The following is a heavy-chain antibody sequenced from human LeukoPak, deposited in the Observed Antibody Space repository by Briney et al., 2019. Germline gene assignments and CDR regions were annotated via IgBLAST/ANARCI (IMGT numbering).Heavy chain of an antibody. CDR2: IIPILGIA. CDR1: GGTFSSYA. V-gene: IGHV1-69*04. CDR3: ARDGGYYDSSGSPGMDV. J-gene: IGHJ6*02. Sequence: ASVKVSCKAPGGTFSSYAISWVRPAPGQGLEWMGRIIPILGIANYAQKFQGRVTITADKSTSTAYMELSSLRSEDTAVYYCARDGGYYDSSGSPGMDVWGQGTTVTVSS. D-gene: IGHD3-22*01.